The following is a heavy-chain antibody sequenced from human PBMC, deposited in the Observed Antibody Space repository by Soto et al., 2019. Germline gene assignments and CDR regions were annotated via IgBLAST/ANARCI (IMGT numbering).Heavy chain of an antibody. Sequence: GESLKISCQASGYSFTHNWIAWVRQKPGKGLEWLGVIYPLDSFTKYSPSFEGQVTMSVDKSVNTASLLLNSLKASDSAIYFCARVIVPQVSFMGGMDVWGQGTTVTVSS. D-gene: IGHD2-21*01. CDR1: GYSFTHNW. J-gene: IGHJ6*02. V-gene: IGHV5-51*01. CDR2: IYPLDSFT. CDR3: ARVIVPQVSFMGGMDV.